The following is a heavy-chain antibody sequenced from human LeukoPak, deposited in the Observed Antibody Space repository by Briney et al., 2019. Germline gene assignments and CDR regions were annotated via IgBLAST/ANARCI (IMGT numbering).Heavy chain of an antibody. CDR1: GGSFSGYY. CDR3: ARPGRYCSGGSCYVEGGGFDP. D-gene: IGHD2-15*01. CDR2: INHSGST. V-gene: IGHV4-34*01. Sequence: SETLSLTCTVYGGSFSGYYWSWIRQPPGKGLEWIGVINHSGSTNYNPSLKSRVTISVDTSKNQFSLKLSSVTAADTAVYYCARPGRYCSGGSCYVEGGGFDPWGQGTLVTVSS. J-gene: IGHJ5*02.